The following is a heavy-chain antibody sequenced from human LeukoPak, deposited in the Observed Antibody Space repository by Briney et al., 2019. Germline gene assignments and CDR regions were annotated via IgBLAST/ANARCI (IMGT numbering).Heavy chain of an antibody. V-gene: IGHV4-59*12. D-gene: IGHD3-10*01. Sequence: KTSETLSLTCTVSGGSISSYYWSWIRQPPGKGLEWIGYIYYSGSTNYNPSLKSRVTISVDTSKNQFSLKLSSVTAADTAVYYCARDGRVRGVTYNWFDPWGQGTLVTVSS. CDR1: GGSISSYY. J-gene: IGHJ5*02. CDR3: ARDGRVRGVTYNWFDP. CDR2: IYYSGST.